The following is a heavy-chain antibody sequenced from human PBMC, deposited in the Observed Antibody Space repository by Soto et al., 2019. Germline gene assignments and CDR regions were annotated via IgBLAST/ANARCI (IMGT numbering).Heavy chain of an antibody. Sequence: QVQLVQSGAEVKKPGSSVKVSCKASGGTFSSYAISWVRQAPGQGLEWMGGIIPIFGTADYAQKFQGRVPITADDSTSTAYVELSSLRSEDTAVYYCANNPENYYYGMDVWGQGTTVTVSS. CDR1: GGTFSSYA. CDR2: IIPIFGTA. V-gene: IGHV1-69*12. J-gene: IGHJ6*02. D-gene: IGHD1-1*01. CDR3: ANNPENYYYGMDV.